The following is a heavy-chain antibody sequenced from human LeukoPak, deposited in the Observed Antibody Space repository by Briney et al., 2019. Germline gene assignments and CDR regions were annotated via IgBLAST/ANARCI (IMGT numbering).Heavy chain of an antibody. CDR3: ASVDYNWNYFHY. CDR1: GGSISSSIW. J-gene: IGHJ4*02. D-gene: IGHD1-20*01. CDR2: IYHSGST. Sequence: SETLSLTCTVSGGSISSSIWWSWVRQPPGKGLEWIGEIYHSGSTNYNPSLQSRVSISVDRSKNQFSLNLTSVTAADTAVYYCASVDYNWNYFHYWGQGTLVTVSS. V-gene: IGHV4-4*02.